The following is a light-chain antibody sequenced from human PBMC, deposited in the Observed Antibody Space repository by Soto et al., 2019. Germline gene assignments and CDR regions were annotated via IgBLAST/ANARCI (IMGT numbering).Light chain of an antibody. V-gene: IGKV3-20*01. CDR3: QQYGRSIT. Sequence: EIVLTQSPGTLSLSPGQRATLSCGASQWLSGRNLAWYQQKPGQSPRLLIYSSSIRATGVPDRFRGSASGTDFTLTIARLEPEDFAVYYCQQYGRSITFGQGTRLESK. CDR2: SSS. J-gene: IGKJ5*01. CDR1: QWLSGRN.